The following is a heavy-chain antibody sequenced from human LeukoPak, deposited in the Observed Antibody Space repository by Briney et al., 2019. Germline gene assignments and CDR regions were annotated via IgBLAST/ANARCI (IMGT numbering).Heavy chain of an antibody. Sequence: WETLSLTCAVSGGSISSSNWWSWVRQPPGKGLEWIGEIYHSGSTNYNPSLKSRVTISVDKSKNQFSLKLSSVTAADTAVYYCARSTVTPRGWFDPWGQGTLVTVSS. V-gene: IGHV4-4*02. D-gene: IGHD4-17*01. CDR2: IYHSGST. CDR1: GGSISSSNW. J-gene: IGHJ5*02. CDR3: ARSTVTPRGWFDP.